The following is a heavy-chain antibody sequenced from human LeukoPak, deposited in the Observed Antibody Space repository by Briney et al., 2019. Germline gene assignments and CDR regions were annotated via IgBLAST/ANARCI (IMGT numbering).Heavy chain of an antibody. Sequence: GRSLRLSCAASGFTFSSYGMHWVRQAPGKGLEWVAVISYDGSNKYYADSVKGRFTISRDNSKNTLYLQMNSMGAEDTAVYYCAKDGGYSSGWYDVYYYYMDVWGKETTVTVSS. CDR3: AKDGGYSSGWYDVYYYYMDV. CDR2: ISYDGSNK. CDR1: GFTFSSYG. D-gene: IGHD6-19*01. V-gene: IGHV3-30*18. J-gene: IGHJ6*03.